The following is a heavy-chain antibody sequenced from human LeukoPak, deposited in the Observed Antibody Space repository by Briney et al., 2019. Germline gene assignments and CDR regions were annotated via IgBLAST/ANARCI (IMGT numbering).Heavy chain of an antibody. V-gene: IGHV3-48*01. J-gene: IGHJ4*02. CDR2: ISSSGSTI. CDR1: GFTFSSYS. CDR3: ARVQAAAGLYYFDY. D-gene: IGHD6-13*01. Sequence: GGSLRLSCAASGFTFSSYSMNWVRQAPGKGLEWVSYISSSGSTIYYADSVKGRFTISRDNSKNTLYLRMNSLRAEDTALYYCARVQAAAGLYYFDYWGQGTLVTVSS.